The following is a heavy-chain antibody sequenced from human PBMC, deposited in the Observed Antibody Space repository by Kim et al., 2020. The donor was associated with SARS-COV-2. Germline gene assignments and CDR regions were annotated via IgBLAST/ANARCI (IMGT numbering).Heavy chain of an antibody. J-gene: IGHJ4*02. CDR3: ASHYYYGSGSAYDY. V-gene: IGHV4-59*01. CDR2: IYYSGST. D-gene: IGHD3-10*01. CDR1: GGSISSYY. Sequence: SETLSLTCTVSGGSISSYYWSWIRQPPGKGLEWIGYIYYSGSTNYNPSLKSRVTISVDTSKNQFSLKLSSVTAADTAVYYCASHYYYGSGSAYDYWGQGTLVTVSS.